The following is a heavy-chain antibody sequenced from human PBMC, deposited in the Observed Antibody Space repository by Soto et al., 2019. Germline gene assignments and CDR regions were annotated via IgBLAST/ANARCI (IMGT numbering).Heavy chain of an antibody. CDR2: IYSGGST. J-gene: IGHJ3*02. V-gene: IGHV3-53*01. D-gene: IGHD3-22*01. Sequence: EVQLVESGGGLIQPGGSLRLSCAASGFTVSSNSMSWVRQAPGKGLEWVSVIYSGGSTYYADSVKGRFTISRDNSKHPLYLQMNSLRAEDTAVYYCARNSDSTAGGAFDIWGQGTMVTVSS. CDR3: ARNSDSTAGGAFDI. CDR1: GFTVSSNS.